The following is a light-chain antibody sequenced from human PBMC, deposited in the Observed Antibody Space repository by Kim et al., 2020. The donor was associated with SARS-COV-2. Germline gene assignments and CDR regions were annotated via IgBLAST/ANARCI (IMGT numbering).Light chain of an antibody. V-gene: IGLV3-19*01. CDR3: TSRDSNDNVV. Sequence: VALGQIVMITCQGDSLRSYYATWYQQKPGQAPILVIYGKNNRPSGIPDRFSGSSSGNTASLTITGTQAGDEAYYYCTSRDSNDNVVFGGGTKLTVL. CDR2: GKN. J-gene: IGLJ2*01. CDR1: SLRSYY.